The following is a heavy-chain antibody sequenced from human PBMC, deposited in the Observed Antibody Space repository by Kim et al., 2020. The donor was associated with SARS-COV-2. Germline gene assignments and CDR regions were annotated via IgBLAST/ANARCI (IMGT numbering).Heavy chain of an antibody. J-gene: IGHJ3*02. CDR1: GFTFSSYS. CDR3: ARGHSIRGGYSSSWYPFGRTGAFDM. CDR2: ISSSSSYI. V-gene: IGHV3-21*01. Sequence: GGSLRLSCAASGFTFSSYSMNWVRQAPGKGLEWVSSISSSSSYIYYADSVKGRFTISRDNAKNSLYLQMNSLRAEDTAVYYCARGHSIRGGYSSSWYPFGRTGAFDMGSQGTMVTVSS. D-gene: IGHD6-13*01.